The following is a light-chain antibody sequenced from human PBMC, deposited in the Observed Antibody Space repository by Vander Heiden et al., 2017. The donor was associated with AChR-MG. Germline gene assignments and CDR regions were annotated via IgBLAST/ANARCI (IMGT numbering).Light chain of an antibody. Sequence: QSALTQPASVSGSPGQSITISCTGVTSDVASHDFVSWYQQHTGNAPRVMIFDVSYRPSGVSTRFSGSKSGDTASLTISGLQAEDEADYYCGSYTTGSTWMFGGGTKLTVL. V-gene: IGLV2-14*03. CDR3: GSYTTGSTWM. CDR2: DVS. CDR1: TSDVASHDF. J-gene: IGLJ3*02.